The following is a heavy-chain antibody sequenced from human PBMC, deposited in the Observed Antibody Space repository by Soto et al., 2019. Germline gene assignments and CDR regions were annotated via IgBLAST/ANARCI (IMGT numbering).Heavy chain of an antibody. J-gene: IGHJ4*02. CDR2: INPNSGGT. CDR1: GYTFTSYY. D-gene: IGHD5-18*01. V-gene: IGHV1-2*04. CDR3: ARENGGYSYGYVIFDY. Sequence: GASVKASCKASGYTFTSYYMHWVRQAPGQGLEWMGWINPNSGGTNYAQKFQGWVTMTRDTSISTAYMELSRLRSDDTAVYYCARENGGYSYGYVIFDYWGQGTLVTVSS.